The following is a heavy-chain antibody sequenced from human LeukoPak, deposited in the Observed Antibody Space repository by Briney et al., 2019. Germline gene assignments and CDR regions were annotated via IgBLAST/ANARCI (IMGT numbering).Heavy chain of an antibody. J-gene: IGHJ3*02. CDR1: GYTFTSYG. D-gene: IGHD3-10*01. CDR3: AGMWLGELSGI. CDR2: ISAYNGNT. Sequence: ASVKVSCKASGYTFTSYGISWVRQAPGQGLEWMGWISAYNGNTNYAQKLQGRVTMTTDTSTSTAYMELRSLRSEDTAVYYCAGMWLGELSGIWGQGTMVTVSS. V-gene: IGHV1-18*01.